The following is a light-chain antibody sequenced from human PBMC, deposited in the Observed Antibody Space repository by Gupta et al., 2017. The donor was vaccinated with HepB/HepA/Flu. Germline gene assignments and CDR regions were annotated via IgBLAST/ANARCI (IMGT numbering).Light chain of an antibody. CDR1: QNVSST. V-gene: IGKV3-15*01. CDR2: GAS. J-gene: IGKJ2*01. CDR3: QQYNNWPYT. Sequence: EIVMTQSPAPLSVSPGYRATLSCMASQNVSSTLDWYQQKPGQSPRLLIYGASTRATGIPDRFSGSGSGTEFTLTISSLQSEDFAVYYWQQYNNWPYTFGQGTKLEIK.